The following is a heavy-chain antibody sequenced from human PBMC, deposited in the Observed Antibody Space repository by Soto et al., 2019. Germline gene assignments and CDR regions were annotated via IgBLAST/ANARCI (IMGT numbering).Heavy chain of an antibody. Sequence: PGGSLSLSCASSGFTFRSYDMHWARQATRKGLEWVSAIGTAGDTYYPGSVKGRFTISRENAKNSLYLQMNSLRAGDTAVYYYARGGTNYYYYYMDVWGKGTTVTVSS. CDR3: ARGGTNYYYYYMDV. J-gene: IGHJ6*03. CDR1: GFTFRSYD. V-gene: IGHV3-13*01. CDR2: IGTAGDT. D-gene: IGHD3-16*01.